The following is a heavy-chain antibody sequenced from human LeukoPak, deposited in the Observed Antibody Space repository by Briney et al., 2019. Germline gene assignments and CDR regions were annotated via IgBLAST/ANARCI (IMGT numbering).Heavy chain of an antibody. Sequence: SETLSLTCAVYGGSFSGYYWSWIRQPPGKGLEWIGEINHSGSTNYNPSLKSRVTISVDTSKNQFSLKLSSVTAADTAVYYCAREENYYDSSGYPYYFDYWGQGTLVTVSS. CDR3: AREENYYDSSGYPYYFDY. CDR2: INHSGST. CDR1: GGSFSGYY. V-gene: IGHV4-34*01. D-gene: IGHD3-22*01. J-gene: IGHJ4*02.